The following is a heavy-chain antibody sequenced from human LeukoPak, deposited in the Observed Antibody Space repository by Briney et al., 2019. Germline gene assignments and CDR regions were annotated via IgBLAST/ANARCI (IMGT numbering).Heavy chain of an antibody. CDR3: ATWYSSSWYSSSY. D-gene: IGHD6-13*01. V-gene: IGHV3-23*01. J-gene: IGHJ4*02. CDR2: ISGSGGST. CDR1: GFTFSSFA. Sequence: GGSLRLSCAASGFTFSSFAMSWVRQAPGKGLEWVSAISGSGGSTYYADSVKGRFTISRDNSKNTLYLQMNSLRAEDTAVYYCATWYSSSWYSSSYWGQGTLVTVSS.